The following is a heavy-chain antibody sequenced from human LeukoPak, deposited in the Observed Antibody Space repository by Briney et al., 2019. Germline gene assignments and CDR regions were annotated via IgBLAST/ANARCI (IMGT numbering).Heavy chain of an antibody. V-gene: IGHV3-21*01. Sequence: PGGSLRLSCAASGFTFSSYSMNWVRQAPGKGLEWVSSISSSSSYIYYADSVKGRFTISRDNAKNSLYLQMNSLRAEDTAVYYCARGAPIAVVPNWFDPWGQGTLVTVSS. CDR1: GFTFSSYS. D-gene: IGHD6-19*01. CDR3: ARGAPIAVVPNWFDP. CDR2: ISSSSSYI. J-gene: IGHJ5*02.